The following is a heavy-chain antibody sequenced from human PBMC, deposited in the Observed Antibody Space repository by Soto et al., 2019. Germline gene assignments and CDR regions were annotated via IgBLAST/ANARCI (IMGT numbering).Heavy chain of an antibody. CDR2: ISSNGGST. Sequence: GGSLRLSCAASGFTFSSYAMHWVRQAPGKGLEYVSAISSNGGSTYYANSVKGRFTISRDNSKNTLYLQMGSLRAEDMAVYYCARAVRYSGYDLPRVDYWGQGTLVTVSS. D-gene: IGHD5-12*01. CDR3: ARAVRYSGYDLPRVDY. V-gene: IGHV3-64*01. J-gene: IGHJ4*02. CDR1: GFTFSSYA.